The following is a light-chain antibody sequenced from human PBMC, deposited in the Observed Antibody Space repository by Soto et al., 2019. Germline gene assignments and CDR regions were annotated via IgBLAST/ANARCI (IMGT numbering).Light chain of an antibody. CDR2: AAS. CDR1: QSISSY. CDR3: QQSYSTLIT. Sequence: DIQMTQSPSSLSASVGDRVTITFLASQSISSYLNWYQQKPGKAPKLLIYAASSLQSGVPSRFSGSGSGTDFTLTISSLQPEDFATYYCQQSYSTLITFGQGTRLENK. J-gene: IGKJ5*01. V-gene: IGKV1-39*01.